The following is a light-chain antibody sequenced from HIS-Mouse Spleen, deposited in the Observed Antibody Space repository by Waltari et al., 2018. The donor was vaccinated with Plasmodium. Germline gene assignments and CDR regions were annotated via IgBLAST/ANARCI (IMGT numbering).Light chain of an antibody. J-gene: IGKJ3*01. CDR1: QGISSY. CDR3: QQYYSYPFT. Sequence: ALRMTQSPSSFSASTGDRVTITCRASQGISSYLAWYQQKLGKAPKLLIYAASTLQSGVPSRFSGSGSGTDFTLTISCLQSEDFATYYCQQYYSYPFTFGPGTKVDIK. CDR2: AAS. V-gene: IGKV1-8*01.